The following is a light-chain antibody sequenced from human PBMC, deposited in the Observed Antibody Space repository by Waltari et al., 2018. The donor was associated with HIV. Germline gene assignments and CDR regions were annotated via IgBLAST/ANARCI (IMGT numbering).Light chain of an antibody. Sequence: QSALTQPASVSGSPAQSIPISCAGTSRDLLDYNTVSWYQHHPAKALKVIIYEVSNRPSGVSSRFSGSISANTASLTISGLQPEDEADYFCASYISSASPEFGGGTKVTVL. CDR1: SRDLLDYNT. CDR3: ASYISSASPE. J-gene: IGLJ3*02. V-gene: IGLV2-14*01. CDR2: EVS.